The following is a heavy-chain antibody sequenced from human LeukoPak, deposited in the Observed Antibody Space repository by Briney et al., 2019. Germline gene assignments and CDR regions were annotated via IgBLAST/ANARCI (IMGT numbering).Heavy chain of an antibody. CDR3: ARTRYYCGSGSYQGGYYFDY. D-gene: IGHD3-10*01. V-gene: IGHV4-59*01. Sequence: SETLSLTCTVSGGSISSYYWSWIRQPPGKGLEWIGYIYYSGSTNYNPSLKSRVTISVDTSKNQFSLKLSSVTAADTAVYYCARTRYYCGSGSYQGGYYFDYWGQGTLVTVSS. CDR1: GGSISSYY. J-gene: IGHJ4*02. CDR2: IYYSGST.